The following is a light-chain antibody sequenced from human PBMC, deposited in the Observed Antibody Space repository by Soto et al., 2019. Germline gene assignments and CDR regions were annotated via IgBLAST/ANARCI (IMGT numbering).Light chain of an antibody. Sequence: DIKMTQSPSTLSASVGDRVTITCRAGQSISTYLNWYQQKPGKAPKIMIYAASSLQGGVPSRFSGSGSGTEFTLTISSLQPEDFATYYCQQASSFPPTFGQGTRLEI. CDR2: AAS. CDR3: QQASSFPPT. CDR1: QSISTY. V-gene: IGKV1-12*01. J-gene: IGKJ5*01.